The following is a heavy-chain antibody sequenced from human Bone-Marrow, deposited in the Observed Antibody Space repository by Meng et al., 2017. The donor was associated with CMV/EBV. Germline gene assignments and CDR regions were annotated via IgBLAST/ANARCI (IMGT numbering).Heavy chain of an antibody. CDR3: TNSGCDY. J-gene: IGHJ4*02. V-gene: IGHV3-30*18. D-gene: IGHD3-10*01. CDR2: ISYDGSNK. CDR1: GFTFSSYS. Sequence: GGSLRLSCAASGFTFSSYSMNWVRQAPGKGLEWVAVISYDGSNKYYADSVKGRFTISRDNSKNTLYLQMNSLKTEDTAVYYCTNSGCDYWGQGKLVNVDS.